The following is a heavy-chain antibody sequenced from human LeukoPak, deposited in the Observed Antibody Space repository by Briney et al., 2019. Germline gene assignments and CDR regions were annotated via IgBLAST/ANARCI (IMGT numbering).Heavy chain of an antibody. D-gene: IGHD6-13*01. Sequence: SETLSLTCTVSGGSISSYYWSWVRQPPGKGLEWIGLVYYTGSTNHSPSLKSRVTISVDTSKNQFSLKLRSVTAADTAVYYCARISSSNWYNERGAFDVWGQGTMVTVSS. J-gene: IGHJ3*01. V-gene: IGHV4-59*01. CDR2: VYYTGST. CDR3: ARISSSNWYNERGAFDV. CDR1: GGSISSYY.